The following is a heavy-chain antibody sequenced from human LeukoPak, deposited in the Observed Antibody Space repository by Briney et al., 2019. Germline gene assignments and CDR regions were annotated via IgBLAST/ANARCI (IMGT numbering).Heavy chain of an antibody. J-gene: IGHJ4*02. V-gene: IGHV3-30*03. Sequence: GRSLRLSCAASGFTFSSYGMHWVRQAPGKGLEWVAVISYDGSNKYYADSVKGRFTISRDNSKNTLYLQMNSLRAEDTAVYYCAGGGIAVGANYWGQGTLVTVSS. D-gene: IGHD6-19*01. CDR3: AGGGIAVGANY. CDR1: GFTFSSYG. CDR2: ISYDGSNK.